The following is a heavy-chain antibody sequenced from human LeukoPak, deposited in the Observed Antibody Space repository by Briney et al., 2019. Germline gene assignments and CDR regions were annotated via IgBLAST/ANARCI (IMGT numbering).Heavy chain of an antibody. J-gene: IGHJ5*02. D-gene: IGHD1/OR15-1a*01. CDR3: TRAAGITGTSRDNWFDP. V-gene: IGHV3-33*08. Sequence: GGSLRLSCAVSGFTFSSYSMNWVRQAPGKGLEWVASIWHDGNRKYHADSVEGRFTISRDNSKNTVYVQMNSLRADDTAVYYCTRAAGITGTSRDNWFDPWGQGTLVIVSS. CDR2: IWHDGNRK. CDR1: GFTFSSYS.